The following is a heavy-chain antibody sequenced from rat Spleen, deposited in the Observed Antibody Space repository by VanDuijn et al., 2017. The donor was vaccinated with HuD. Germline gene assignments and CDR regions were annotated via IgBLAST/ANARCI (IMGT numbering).Heavy chain of an antibody. V-gene: IGHV5S13*01. Sequence: EVQLVESGGGLVQPGRSLKLSCAASGFTFTNYDMAWVRQAPTKGLEWIASISTGGGNTYYRDSVKGRFTISRDNAKNTQYLQIDSLRSEDTATYYCTRPTEGIAWFAYWGQGTLVTVSS. CDR1: GFTFTNYD. D-gene: IGHD1-11*01. CDR2: ISTGGGNT. CDR3: TRPTEGIAWFAY. J-gene: IGHJ3*01.